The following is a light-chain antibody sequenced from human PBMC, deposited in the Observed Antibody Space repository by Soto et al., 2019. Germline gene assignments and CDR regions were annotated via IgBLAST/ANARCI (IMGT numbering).Light chain of an antibody. CDR3: QQRSNWPPIT. Sequence: EIVLTQSPATLSLSPGERATLSCSASQSVSSSLAWYQQKPXQAPRLFVYDASNRATGIPARFSGSGSGTDFTLTISSLEPEDFAVYYGQQRSNWPPITFGQGTRLEIK. CDR1: QSVSSS. J-gene: IGKJ5*01. CDR2: DAS. V-gene: IGKV3-11*01.